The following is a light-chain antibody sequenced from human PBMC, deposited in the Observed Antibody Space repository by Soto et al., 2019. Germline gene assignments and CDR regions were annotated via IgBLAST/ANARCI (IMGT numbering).Light chain of an antibody. CDR1: QGISSG. CDR3: QQANTFPLS. CDR2: AAS. J-gene: IGKJ4*01. V-gene: IGKV1-12*01. Sequence: DIQMTQSPSSVSASVGDRVTITCRASQGISSGLAWDQQKPWKAPKLLIYAASSLQSGVPSRFSGSGSGTEFTLTISSLQPDDSATYYCQQANTFPLSFGGGTKVEIK.